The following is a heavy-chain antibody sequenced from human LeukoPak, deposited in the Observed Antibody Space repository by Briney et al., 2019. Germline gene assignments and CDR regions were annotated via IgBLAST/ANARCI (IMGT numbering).Heavy chain of an antibody. J-gene: IGHJ4*02. CDR2: ISYDGSNK. CDR1: GFTFSSYA. V-gene: IGHV3-30*04. Sequence: PGGSLRLSCAASGFTFSSYAMHWVRQAPGKGLEWVAVISYDGSNKYYADSVKGRFTISRDNSKNTLYLQMNSLRAEDTAVYYCAREDWDTAMAFDYWGQGTLVTVSS. CDR3: AREDWDTAMAFDY. D-gene: IGHD5-18*01.